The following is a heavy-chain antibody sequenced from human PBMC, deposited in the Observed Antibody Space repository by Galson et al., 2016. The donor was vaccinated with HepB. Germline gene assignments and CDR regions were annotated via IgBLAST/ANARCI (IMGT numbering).Heavy chain of an antibody. Sequence: SLRLSCAASGFTFSGYTMNWVRQAPGKGLEWVSSISSSSTYIYYADSVKGRFTISRDNAKNSLYLQINSLRAEDTAVYYCAKEDESTSRFYFDSWGQGTLVTFSS. CDR3: AKEDESTSRFYFDS. J-gene: IGHJ4*02. CDR1: GFTFSGYT. V-gene: IGHV3-21*01. CDR2: ISSSSTYI.